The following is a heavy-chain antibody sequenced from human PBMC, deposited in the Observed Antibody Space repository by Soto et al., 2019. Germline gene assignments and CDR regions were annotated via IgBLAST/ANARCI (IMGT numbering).Heavy chain of an antibody. CDR2: IYYSGST. V-gene: IGHV4-31*03. CDR1: GGSISSGGYF. Sequence: SETLSLTCSVSGGSISSGGYFWSWFRQHPGKGLEWIGYIYYSGSTYYNPSLKSRVTISVDTSKNHLSLKLSSVTAADTAVYYCARGRDSRGYDSDWGQGTQVTVS. J-gene: IGHJ4*02. D-gene: IGHD3-22*01. CDR3: ARGRDSRGYDSD.